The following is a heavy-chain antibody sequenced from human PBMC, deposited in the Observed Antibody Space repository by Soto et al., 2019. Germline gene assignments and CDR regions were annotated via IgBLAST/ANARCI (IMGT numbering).Heavy chain of an antibody. D-gene: IGHD5-12*01. CDR2: INPSGGST. Sequence: GASVKVSCKASGYTFTSYYMHWVRQAPGQGLEWMGIINPSGGSTSYAQKFQGRVTMTRDTSTSTVYMELSSLRSEDTAVYYCVRVGDGYNYLRSETEEDYWGQGTLVTVSS. CDR3: VRVGDGYNYLRSETEEDY. V-gene: IGHV1-46*01. CDR1: GYTFTSYY. J-gene: IGHJ4*02.